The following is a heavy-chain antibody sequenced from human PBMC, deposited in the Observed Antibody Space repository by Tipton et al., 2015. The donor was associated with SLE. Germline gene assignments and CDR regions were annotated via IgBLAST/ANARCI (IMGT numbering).Heavy chain of an antibody. J-gene: IGHJ6*03. D-gene: IGHD6-25*01. V-gene: IGHV3-74*01. CDR2: INTDGSGT. CDR1: GFTFNNYW. CDR3: ARDRAAHSYSYYYMDV. Sequence: SLRLSCAASGFTFNNYWMHWVRQVPGKGLVWVSRINTDGSGTTYADSVKGRFTISRDNAKNTLYLQMNSLRVEDTAVYYCARDRAAHSYSYYYMDVWGKGTTVAISS.